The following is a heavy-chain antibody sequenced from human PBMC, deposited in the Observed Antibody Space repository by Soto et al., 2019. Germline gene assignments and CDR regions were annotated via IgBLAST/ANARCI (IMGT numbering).Heavy chain of an antibody. CDR2: INPSGGST. Sequence: ASVKVSCKASGYTFTSYYMHWVRQAPGQGLEWMGIINPSGGSTSYAQKFQGRVTMTRDTSTSTVYMELSSLRSEDTAVYYCARVPKTVDIVATTHFDYWGQGTLVTVSS. V-gene: IGHV1-46*01. D-gene: IGHD5-12*01. CDR3: ARVPKTVDIVATTHFDY. J-gene: IGHJ4*02. CDR1: GYTFTSYY.